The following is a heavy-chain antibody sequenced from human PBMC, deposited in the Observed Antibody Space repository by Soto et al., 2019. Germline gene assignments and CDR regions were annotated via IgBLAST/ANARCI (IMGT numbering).Heavy chain of an antibody. J-gene: IGHJ4*02. D-gene: IGHD5-12*01. CDR2: IYYSGST. CDR1: GGSISSGGYY. CDR3: AREAPEEVATIYDY. Sequence: QVQLQESGPGLVKPSQTLSLTCTVSGGSISSGGYYWSWIRQHPGKGLEWIGYIYYSGSTYYNPSLKSRVTISVDTSKNQFCLKLSSVTAADTAVYYCAREAPEEVATIYDYWGQGTLVTVSS. V-gene: IGHV4-31*03.